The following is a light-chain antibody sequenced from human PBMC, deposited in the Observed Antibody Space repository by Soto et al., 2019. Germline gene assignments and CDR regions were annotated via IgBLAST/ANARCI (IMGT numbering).Light chain of an antibody. CDR2: RAS. J-gene: IGKJ5*01. CDR3: QQYNNWPAIT. V-gene: IGKV3D-15*01. CDR1: QSISSN. Sequence: EIVMTQSPPTLSVSPWERAALSCRASQSISSNLAWYQQKPGQAPRLLIYRASTRATGIPARFSGSGSGTEFTLTISSLQSEDFAVYYCQQYNNWPAITFGQGTRLEI.